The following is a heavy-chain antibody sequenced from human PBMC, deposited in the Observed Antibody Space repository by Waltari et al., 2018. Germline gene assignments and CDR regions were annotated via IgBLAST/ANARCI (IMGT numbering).Heavy chain of an antibody. Sequence: QVQLQQWGAGLLKPSETLSLTCAVYGGSFSGYYWSWIRQPQGKGLEWIGEINHSGSTNDNPALKSRVTISVDTSKNQFSLKLSSVTAADTAVYYCARGRTITMIRGAFDIWGQGTMVTVSS. V-gene: IGHV4-34*01. D-gene: IGHD3-22*01. CDR1: GGSFSGYY. CDR3: ARGRTITMIRGAFDI. CDR2: INHSGST. J-gene: IGHJ3*02.